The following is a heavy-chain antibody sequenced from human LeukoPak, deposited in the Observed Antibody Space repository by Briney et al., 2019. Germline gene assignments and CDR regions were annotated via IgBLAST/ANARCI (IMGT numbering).Heavy chain of an antibody. Sequence: GGSLRLSGAASGFTFSSFVMHWVRQAPGKGLEWVAVIWFDGSKTYYSESVKGRFTVSRDNSKNTLFLQMNSLRVEDTAVYYCARVGSGYTVDYWGQGTLVTVSS. V-gene: IGHV3-33*01. CDR2: IWFDGSKT. J-gene: IGHJ4*02. CDR1: GFTFSSFV. CDR3: ARVGSGYTVDY. D-gene: IGHD3-10*01.